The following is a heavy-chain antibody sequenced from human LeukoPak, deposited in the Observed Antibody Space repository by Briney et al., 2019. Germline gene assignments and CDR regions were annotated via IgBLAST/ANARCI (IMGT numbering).Heavy chain of an antibody. CDR2: ISAYNGNT. Sequence: ASVKVSCKASGYTFTSYGISWVRQAPGQGLEWMGWISAYNGNTNYAQKLQGRVTMTRDTSASTAYMELSSLRSEDTAVYYCARVRSYYYYGMDVWGQGTTVTVSS. J-gene: IGHJ6*02. CDR3: ARVRSYYYYGMDV. CDR1: GYTFTSYG. V-gene: IGHV1-18*01.